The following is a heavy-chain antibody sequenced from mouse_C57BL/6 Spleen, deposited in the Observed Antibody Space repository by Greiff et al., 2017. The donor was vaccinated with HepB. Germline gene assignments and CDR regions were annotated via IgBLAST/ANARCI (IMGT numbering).Heavy chain of an antibody. Sequence: QVQLQQSGAELVKPGASVKLSCKASGYTFTSYWMHWVKQRPGQGLEWIGMIHPNSGSTNYNEKFKSKATLTEDKSSSTAYMQLSSLTSEDSAVYYCARSLYYSNYYFDYWGQGTTLTVSS. CDR1: GYTFTSYW. J-gene: IGHJ2*01. CDR3: ARSLYYSNYYFDY. CDR2: IHPNSGST. V-gene: IGHV1-64*01. D-gene: IGHD2-5*01.